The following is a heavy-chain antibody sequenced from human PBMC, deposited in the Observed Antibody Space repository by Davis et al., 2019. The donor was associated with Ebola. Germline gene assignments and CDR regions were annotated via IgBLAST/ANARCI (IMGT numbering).Heavy chain of an antibody. CDR2: ISGSGGST. D-gene: IGHD6-19*01. CDR1: GFTFSDYW. Sequence: GESLKISCTASGFTFSDYWMSWVRQAPGKGLEWVSAISGSGGSTYYADSVKGRFTISRDNSKNTLYLQMNSLRAEDTAVYYCAKRGGSGWYYDYWGQGTLVTVSS. CDR3: AKRGGSGWYYDY. V-gene: IGHV3-23*01. J-gene: IGHJ4*02.